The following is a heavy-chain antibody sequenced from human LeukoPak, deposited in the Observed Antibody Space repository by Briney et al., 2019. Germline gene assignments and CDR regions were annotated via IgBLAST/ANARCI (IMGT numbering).Heavy chain of an antibody. CDR1: GYSFTSYW. Sequence: GESLQISCKGSGYSFTSYWIGWVRQMPGKGLEWMGIIYPGDSDTRYSPSFQGQVTISADKSISTAYLQWSSLKASDTAMYYCARASSNYDFWNWFDPWGQGTLVTVSS. CDR3: ARASSNYDFWNWFDP. V-gene: IGHV5-51*01. D-gene: IGHD3-3*01. CDR2: IYPGDSDT. J-gene: IGHJ5*02.